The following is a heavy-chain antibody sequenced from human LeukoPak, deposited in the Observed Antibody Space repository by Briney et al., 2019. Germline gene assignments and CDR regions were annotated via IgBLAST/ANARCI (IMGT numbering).Heavy chain of an antibody. J-gene: IGHJ4*02. CDR2: INPNSGGT. CDR3: ASLIFQCSGGSCYSGPDY. CDR1: GYTFTGYY. V-gene: IGHV1-2*02. D-gene: IGHD2-15*01. Sequence: ASVKVSCKASGYTFTGYYMHWVRQAPGQGLEWMGWINPNSGGTNYAQKFQGRVTMTRDTSISTAYMELSRLRSDDTAVYYCASLIFQCSGGSCYSGPDYWGQGTLVTVSS.